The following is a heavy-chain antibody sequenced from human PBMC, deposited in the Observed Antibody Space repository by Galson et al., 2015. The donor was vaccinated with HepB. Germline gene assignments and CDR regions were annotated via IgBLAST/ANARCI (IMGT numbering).Heavy chain of an antibody. CDR2: IYYSGST. CDR3: GGSTYCSSTSCYPRYFDL. V-gene: IGHV4-31*03. D-gene: IGHD2-2*01. Sequence: TLSLTCTVSGGSISSGDYYWSWIRQHPGKGLEWIGYIYYSGSTYYNPSLKSRVTISVDTSKNQFSLKLSSVTAADTAVYYCGGSTYCSSTSCYPRYFDLWGRGTLVTVSS. CDR1: GGSISSGDYY. J-gene: IGHJ2*01.